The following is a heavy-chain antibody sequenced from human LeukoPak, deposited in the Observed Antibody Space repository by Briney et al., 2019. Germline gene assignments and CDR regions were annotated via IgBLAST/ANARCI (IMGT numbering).Heavy chain of an antibody. J-gene: IGHJ4*02. CDR2: IGGRGGST. D-gene: IGHD6-13*01. CDR3: AKDGGLGDSSSWYY. Sequence: GSLRLSCAASGFTFSNYAMNWVRQTPGKGLEWVSAIGGRGGSTYYADSVKGRFTISRDNSKDTLYLQMNSLRAEDTAVYYCAKDGGLGDSSSWYYWGQGTLVTVSS. V-gene: IGHV3-23*01. CDR1: GFTFSNYA.